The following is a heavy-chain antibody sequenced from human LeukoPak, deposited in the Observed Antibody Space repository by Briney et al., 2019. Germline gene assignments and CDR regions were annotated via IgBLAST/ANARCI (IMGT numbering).Heavy chain of an antibody. Sequence: GGSLRLSCAASGFTFSSYSMNWVRQAPGKGLEWVSSISSSSSYIYYADSVKGRFTTSRDNAKNSLYLQMNSLRAEDTAVYYCARDGGRGYAVDYWGQGTLVTVSS. CDR1: GFTFSSYS. CDR2: ISSSSSYI. V-gene: IGHV3-21*01. J-gene: IGHJ4*02. D-gene: IGHD5-12*01. CDR3: ARDGGRGYAVDY.